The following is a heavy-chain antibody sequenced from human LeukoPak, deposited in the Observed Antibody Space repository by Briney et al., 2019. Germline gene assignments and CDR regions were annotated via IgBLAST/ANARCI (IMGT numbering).Heavy chain of an antibody. Sequence: SETLSLTCAVYGGSFSAYYWSWIRQPPWKGLEWIGEINHSGSTNYNPSLKSRVTISGDTSKNQFSLKLSSVTAADTAVYYCARPSRQVGPYYGMDVWGQGTTVTVSS. CDR3: ARPSRQVGPYYGMDV. CDR2: INHSGST. J-gene: IGHJ6*02. V-gene: IGHV4-34*01. D-gene: IGHD1-26*01. CDR1: GGSFSAYY.